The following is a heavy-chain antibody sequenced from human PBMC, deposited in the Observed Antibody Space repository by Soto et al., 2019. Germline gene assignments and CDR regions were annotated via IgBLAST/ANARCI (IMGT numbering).Heavy chain of an antibody. CDR1: GGSISSSSYY. V-gene: IGHV4-39*01. CDR2: IYYSGST. D-gene: IGHD1-20*01. Sequence: PSGTLSITCTVSGGSISSSSYYWGWIRQPPGKGLEWIGSIYYSGSTYYNPSLKSRVTISVDTSKNQFSLRLSSVTAADTAVYYCARHFITGGTTDYYYYYGMDVWGQGTTVTVSS. J-gene: IGHJ6*02. CDR3: ARHFITGGTTDYYYYYGMDV.